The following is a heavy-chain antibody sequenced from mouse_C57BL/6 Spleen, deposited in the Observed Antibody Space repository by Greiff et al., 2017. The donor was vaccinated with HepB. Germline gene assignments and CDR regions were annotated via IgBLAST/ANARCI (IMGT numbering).Heavy chain of an antibody. V-gene: IGHV1-64*01. Sequence: VQLQQSGAELVKPGASVKLSCKASGYTFTSYWMHWVKQRPGQGLEWIGMIHPNSGSTNYNEKFKSKATLTVDKSSSTAYMQLSSLTSEDSAVYYGARGDGSSRFAYWGQGTLVTVSA. CDR1: GYTFTSYW. CDR3: ARGDGSSRFAY. J-gene: IGHJ3*01. CDR2: IHPNSGST. D-gene: IGHD1-1*01.